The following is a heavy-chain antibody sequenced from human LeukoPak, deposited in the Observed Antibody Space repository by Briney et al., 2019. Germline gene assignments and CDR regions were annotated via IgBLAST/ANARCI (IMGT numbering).Heavy chain of an antibody. CDR1: GGSISSYY. V-gene: IGHV4-59*01. D-gene: IGHD2-15*01. CDR3: ARLAVYCSGGSCSSKNFDY. Sequence: SETLSLTCTVSGGSISSYYWSWIRQPPGKGLEWIGYIYYNGSTNYNPSLKSRVTISVDTSKNQFSLKLSSVTAADTAVYYCARLAVYCSGGSCSSKNFDYWGQGTLVTVSS. CDR2: IYYNGST. J-gene: IGHJ4*02.